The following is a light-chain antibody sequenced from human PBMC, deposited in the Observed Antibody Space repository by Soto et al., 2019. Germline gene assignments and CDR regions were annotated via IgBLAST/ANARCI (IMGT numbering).Light chain of an antibody. CDR3: QQRGGWPLT. J-gene: IGKJ4*01. Sequence: EILLTQSPATLSLSPGERAALSCRASQGVGRFLAWYQQKPGRAPRLLIYDASNRATGIPARFSGSGSETDFTLAIDNLEPEDFAVYYCQQRGGWPLTFGGGTKV. CDR2: DAS. CDR1: QGVGRF. V-gene: IGKV3-11*01.